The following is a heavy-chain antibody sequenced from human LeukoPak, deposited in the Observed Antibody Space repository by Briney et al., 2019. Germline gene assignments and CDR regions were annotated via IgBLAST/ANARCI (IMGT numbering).Heavy chain of an antibody. CDR3: TRAQGSGSWNAFDI. CDR1: GFTFSSYG. V-gene: IGHV3-48*02. CDR2: ISSSSSTI. D-gene: IGHD3-10*01. J-gene: IGHJ3*02. Sequence: GGSLRLSCAASGFTFSSYGMHWVRQAPGKGLEWVSYISSSSSTIYYADSVKGRFTISRDNAKNSLYLQLNSLRDEDTAVYYCTRAQGSGSWNAFDIWGQGTMVTVSS.